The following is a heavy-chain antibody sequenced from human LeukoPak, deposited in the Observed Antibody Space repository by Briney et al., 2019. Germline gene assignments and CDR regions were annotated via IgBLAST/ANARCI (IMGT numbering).Heavy chain of an antibody. Sequence: GGSLRLSCAASGFTFSSYAMSWVRQAPGKGLEWVSAISGGSADYADSVKGRFAISRDNSRKTLYLQMNSLRAEDTAVYYCARGGGNFDRSGYYEYYFDYWGQGTLVTVSS. D-gene: IGHD3-22*01. CDR3: ARGGGNFDRSGYYEYYFDY. CDR1: GFTFSSYA. V-gene: IGHV3-23*01. J-gene: IGHJ4*02. CDR2: ISGGSA.